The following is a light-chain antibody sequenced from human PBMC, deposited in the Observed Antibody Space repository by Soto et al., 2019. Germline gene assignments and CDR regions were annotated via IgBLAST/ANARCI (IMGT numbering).Light chain of an antibody. CDR3: SSYTSRSTYV. Sequence: QSALTQPASVSGSPGQSITISCTGTSSDVGGYNYVSWYQQHPGKAPKLMIYDVTNRPSGVSNRFSGSKSGNTASLTIFGLQPEDEGDYYCSSYTSRSTYVFGTGTKLTVL. V-gene: IGLV2-14*01. J-gene: IGLJ1*01. CDR2: DVT. CDR1: SSDVGGYNY.